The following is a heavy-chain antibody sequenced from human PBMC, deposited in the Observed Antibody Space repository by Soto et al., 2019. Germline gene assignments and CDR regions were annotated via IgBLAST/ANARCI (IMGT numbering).Heavy chain of an antibody. V-gene: IGHV3-48*03. J-gene: IGHJ4*02. CDR3: ASLSYDSSGYDDY. CDR1: GFTFSSYE. D-gene: IGHD3-22*01. CDR2: ISSSGSTI. Sequence: PGGSLRLSCAASGFTFSSYEMIWVRQAPGKGLEWVSYISSSGSTIYYADSVKGRFTISRDNAKNSLYLQMNSLRAEDTAVYYCASLSYDSSGYDDYWGQGTLVTVSS.